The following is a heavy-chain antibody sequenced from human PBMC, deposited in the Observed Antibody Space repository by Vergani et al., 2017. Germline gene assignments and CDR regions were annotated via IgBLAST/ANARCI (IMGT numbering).Heavy chain of an antibody. J-gene: IGHJ6*03. Sequence: EVQLVESGGGLVQPGRSLRLSCAASGFTFDGYDMHWVRQAPGKGLEWVSGSSWNSGSIGYADSVKGRFTISRDNAKNALYLQINSRRAEDTALYYCAKDRQAACGTIYYCYYTHVGGEGTTVTV. CDR1: GFTFDGYD. V-gene: IGHV3-9*01. CDR3: AKDRQAACGTIYYCYYTHV. D-gene: IGHD6-13*01. CDR2: SSWNSGSI.